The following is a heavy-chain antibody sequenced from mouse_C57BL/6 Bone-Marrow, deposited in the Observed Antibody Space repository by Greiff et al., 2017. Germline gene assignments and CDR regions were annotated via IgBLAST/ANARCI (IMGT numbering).Heavy chain of an antibody. CDR3: ARIAFSHYYGSSPFAY. D-gene: IGHD1-1*01. CDR2: IWWDDDK. V-gene: IGHV8-8*01. CDR1: GFSLSTFGMG. Sequence: QVTLKVSGPGILQPSQTLSLTCSFSGFSLSTFGMGVGWIRQPSGKGLEWLAHIWWDDDKYYNPALKSRLTISKDTSKNQVFLKLANVDTADTATYYCARIAFSHYYGSSPFAYWGQGTLVTVSA. J-gene: IGHJ3*01.